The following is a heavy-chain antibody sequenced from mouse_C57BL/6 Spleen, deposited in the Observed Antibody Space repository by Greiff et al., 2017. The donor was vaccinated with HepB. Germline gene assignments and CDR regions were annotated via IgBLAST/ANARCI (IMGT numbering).Heavy chain of an antibody. Sequence: VQLQQSGAELVMPGASVKLSCKASGYTFTSYWMHWVKQRPEQGLEWIGEIDPSDSYTNYNQKFKGKSTLTVDKSSSTAYMQLSSLTSEDSAVYYCASNYGSSTEAMDYWGQGTSVTVSS. J-gene: IGHJ4*01. CDR2: IDPSDSYT. D-gene: IGHD1-1*01. CDR1: GYTFTSYW. CDR3: ASNYGSSTEAMDY. V-gene: IGHV1-69*01.